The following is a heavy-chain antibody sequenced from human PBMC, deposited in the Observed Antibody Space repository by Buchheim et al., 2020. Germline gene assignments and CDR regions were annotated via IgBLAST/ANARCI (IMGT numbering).Heavy chain of an antibody. V-gene: IGHV3-48*03. D-gene: IGHD2-21*01. Sequence: EVQLVESGGGLVQPGGSLRLSCAASGFTFSSYEMNWVRQAPGKGLEWVSYISISGSTIYYADSVKGRFLISIDNAQNSLYLQMNSLRAEDTAVYYCERDVLLEGLFPSFDYWGQGTL. CDR2: ISISGSTI. CDR1: GFTFSSYE. J-gene: IGHJ4*02. CDR3: ERDVLLEGLFPSFDY.